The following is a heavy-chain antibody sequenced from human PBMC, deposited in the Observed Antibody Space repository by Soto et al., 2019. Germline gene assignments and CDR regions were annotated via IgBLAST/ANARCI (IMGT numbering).Heavy chain of an antibody. CDR3: ARMAGEVDPVPPIGMDV. V-gene: IGHV1-69*13. D-gene: IGHD6-19*01. Sequence: ASVKVSCKASGRTFSSYAISWVRQAPGQGLEWMGGIIPIFGTANYAQKFQGRVTITADESTSTAYMELSSLRSEDTAVYYCARMAGEVDPVPPIGMDVWGQGTTVTVSS. J-gene: IGHJ6*02. CDR2: IIPIFGTA. CDR1: GRTFSSYA.